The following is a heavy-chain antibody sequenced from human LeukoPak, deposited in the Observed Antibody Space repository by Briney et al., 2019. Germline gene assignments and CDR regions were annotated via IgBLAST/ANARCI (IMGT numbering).Heavy chain of an antibody. D-gene: IGHD1-26*01. CDR3: ARGRGSYSADY. CDR1: GFTFSSYW. CDR2: IKQDGGEI. V-gene: IGHV3-7*03. J-gene: IGHJ4*02. Sequence: LPGGSLRLSCAASGFTFSSYWMSWVRQAPGKGPEWVANIKQDGGEIYYVDSVKGRFTISRDNAKNSLYLQMNSLRAEDTAVYYCARGRGSYSADYWGQGTLVTVSS.